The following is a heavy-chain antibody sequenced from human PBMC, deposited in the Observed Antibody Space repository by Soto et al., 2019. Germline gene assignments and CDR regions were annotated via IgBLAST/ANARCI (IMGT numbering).Heavy chain of an antibody. CDR2: ISYDGSNK. D-gene: IGHD2-2*01. CDR3: AKGGYCSSTSCSYDYYYYMDV. Sequence: GGSLRLSCAASGFTFSSYGMHWVRQAPGKGLEWVAVISYDGSNKYYADSVKGRFTISRDNSKNTLYLQMNSLRAEDTAVYYCAKGGYCSSTSCSYDYYYYMDVWGKGTTVTVSS. J-gene: IGHJ6*03. V-gene: IGHV3-30*18. CDR1: GFTFSSYG.